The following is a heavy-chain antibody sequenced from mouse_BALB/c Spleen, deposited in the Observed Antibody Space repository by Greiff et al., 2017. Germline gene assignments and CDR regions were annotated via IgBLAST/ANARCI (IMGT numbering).Heavy chain of an antibody. CDR1: GFTFSSYA. CDR3: ARDHGNYYFDY. V-gene: IGHV5-9-4*01. J-gene: IGHJ2*01. CDR2: ISSGGSYT. D-gene: IGHD2-1*01. Sequence: EVKLMESGGGLVKPGGSLKLSCAASGFTFSSYAMSWVRQSPEKRLEWVAEISSGGSYTYYPDTVTGRFTISRDNAKNTLYLEMSSLRSEDTAMYYCARDHGNYYFDYWGQGTTLTVSS.